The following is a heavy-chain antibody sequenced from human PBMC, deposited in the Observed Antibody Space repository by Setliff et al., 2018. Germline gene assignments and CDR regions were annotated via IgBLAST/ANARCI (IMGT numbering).Heavy chain of an antibody. Sequence: PSETLSLTCGVSGYSISSGYDWGWIRQPPGKGLEWIGSIYYGGTTFYNPSLKSRVTISMDTSKNSLYLQMNGLRAEDTAVYYCVRDSGNSGMIDYWGQGTPVTVSS. CDR3: VRDSGNSGMIDY. D-gene: IGHD6-25*01. V-gene: IGHV4-38-2*02. CDR2: IYYGGTT. J-gene: IGHJ4*02. CDR1: GYSISSGYD.